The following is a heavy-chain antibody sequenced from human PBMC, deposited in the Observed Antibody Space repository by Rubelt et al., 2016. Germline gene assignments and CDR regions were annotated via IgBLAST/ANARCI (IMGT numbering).Heavy chain of an antibody. J-gene: IGHJ5*02. D-gene: IGHD4-23*01. Sequence: EVLLVQSGAEVKKPGESLRISCKGSGYSFTSYWISWVRQMPGKGLAWMGRIDPSDSYTNYSPSFQGHVTISADKSISTAYLQWSSLKASDTAMYYCARHAGDGGNSEDWFDPWGQGTLVTVSS. CDR1: GYSFTSYW. CDR2: IDPSDSYT. CDR3: ARHAGDGGNSEDWFDP. V-gene: IGHV5-10-1*01.